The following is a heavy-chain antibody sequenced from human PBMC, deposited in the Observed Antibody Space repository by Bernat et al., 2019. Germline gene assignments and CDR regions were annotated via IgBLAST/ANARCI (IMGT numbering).Heavy chain of an antibody. J-gene: IGHJ6*03. V-gene: IGHV3-9*01. CDR2: ISWNSGSI. D-gene: IGHD2-2*01. CDR3: AKDTGSSTSSLSYMDV. CDR1: GFTFDDYA. Sequence: EVQLVESGGGLVQPGGSLRLSCAASGFTFDDYAMHWVRHAPGKGLEWVSGISWNSGSIGYADSVKGRFTISRDNAKNSLYLQMNSLRAEDTALYYCAKDTGSSTSSLSYMDVWGKGTTVTVSS.